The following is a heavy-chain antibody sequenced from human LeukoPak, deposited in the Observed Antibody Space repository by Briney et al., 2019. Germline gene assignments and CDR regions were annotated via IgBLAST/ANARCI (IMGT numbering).Heavy chain of an antibody. Sequence: PGGSLRLSCAASGFTFNSYWMHWVRQAPGKGLVCVSCINGDGTITSYADSVEGRFTISRDNAKNTLYLQMDSLRAEDTALYYCARDTAMVGDAFDIWGQGTMVTVSS. V-gene: IGHV3-74*01. J-gene: IGHJ3*02. CDR2: INGDGTIT. CDR3: ARDTAMVGDAFDI. D-gene: IGHD5-18*01. CDR1: GFTFNSYW.